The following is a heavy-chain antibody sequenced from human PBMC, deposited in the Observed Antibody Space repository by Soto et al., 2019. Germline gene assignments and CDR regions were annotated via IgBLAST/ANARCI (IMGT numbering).Heavy chain of an antibody. V-gene: IGHV4-59*01. D-gene: IGHD5-12*01. J-gene: IGHJ4*02. CDR2: IYYSGSN. CDR1: GGSISSYY. CDR3: ARDGISGYEFDY. Sequence: ASETLSLTCTVSGGSISSYYWSWIRQPPGKGLERNGYIYYSGSNNYNPSLKNRDTKSVDTSKNQFSLKLSSVTVADTAVYYCARDGISGYEFDYWGQGTLVTVSS.